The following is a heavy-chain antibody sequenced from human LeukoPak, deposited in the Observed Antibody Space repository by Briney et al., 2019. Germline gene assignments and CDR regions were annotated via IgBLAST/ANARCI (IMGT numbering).Heavy chain of an antibody. CDR1: GYSFSNYG. J-gene: IGHJ4*02. D-gene: IGHD3-10*01. CDR3: ARYNSLFRGVTTSDY. CDR2: IGRVTSNSGDV. Sequence: RASAKVSCKTSGYSFSNYGISWVRQAPGQGLEWMGRIGRVTSNSGDVTYAPKFQDRVTMTTDTSTTTAYMELRSLRFDDTAVYFCARYNSLFRGVTTSDYWGQGTLVTVSS. V-gene: IGHV1-18*01.